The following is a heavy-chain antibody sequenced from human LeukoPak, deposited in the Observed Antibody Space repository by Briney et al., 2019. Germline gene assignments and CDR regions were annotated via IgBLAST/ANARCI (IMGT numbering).Heavy chain of an antibody. V-gene: IGHV3-23*01. CDR3: AKGMSGEPSFYGMDV. J-gene: IGHJ6*02. CDR1: GFSFSIYA. D-gene: IGHD1-14*01. Sequence: PGGSLRLSCAASGFSFSIYAMNWVRQAPGKGLEWVSGIVGGGDNTYYADSVKGRFTISGDNSKSTLYLQMNSLRVEDTAVFYCAKGMSGEPSFYGMDVWGQGTTVTVSS. CDR2: IVGGGDNT.